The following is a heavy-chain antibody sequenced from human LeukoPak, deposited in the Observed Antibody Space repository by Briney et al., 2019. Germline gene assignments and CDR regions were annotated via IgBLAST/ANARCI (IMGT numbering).Heavy chain of an antibody. D-gene: IGHD3-3*01. V-gene: IGHV4-61*02. J-gene: IGHJ6*03. CDR2: IYTSGST. Sequence: SQTLSLTCTVSGGSISSGSYYWSWIRQPAGKGLEWIGRIYTSGSTNYNPSLTSRVTISLDTSRNQFSLKLSSVTAAGTAVYYCARGLYDFWSGYYNDYYYMDVWGKGTTVTVSS. CDR1: GGSISSGSYY. CDR3: ARGLYDFWSGYYNDYYYMDV.